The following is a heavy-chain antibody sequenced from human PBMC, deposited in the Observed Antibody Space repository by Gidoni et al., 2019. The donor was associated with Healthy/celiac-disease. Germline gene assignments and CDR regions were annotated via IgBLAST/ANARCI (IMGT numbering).Heavy chain of an antibody. CDR1: GGSFSGYY. D-gene: IGHD3-3*01. Sequence: QVQLQQWGAGLLKPSETLSLTCAVYGGSFSGYYWSWIRQPPGKGLEWIGEINHSGSTNDNPPLKSRVTISVDTTKNQLSLKLSSVTAADTAVYYGARGLRFFYGMDVWGQVTTVTVSS. V-gene: IGHV4-34*01. J-gene: IGHJ6*02. CDR3: ARGLRFFYGMDV. CDR2: INHSGST.